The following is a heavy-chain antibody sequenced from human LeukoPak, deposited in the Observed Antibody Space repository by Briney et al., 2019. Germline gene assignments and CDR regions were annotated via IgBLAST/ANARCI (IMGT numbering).Heavy chain of an antibody. CDR1: GFTFGDYA. V-gene: IGHV3-49*03. Sequence: QPGRSLRLSCTASGFTFGDYAMSWFRQAPGKGLEWVGFIRSKAYGGTTEYAASVKGRFTISRDDSKSIAYLQMNSLKTEDTAVYYCTRAYTQPGFDPWGQGTLVTVSS. CDR3: TRAYTQPGFDP. J-gene: IGHJ5*02. CDR2: IRSKAYGGTT. D-gene: IGHD1-1*01.